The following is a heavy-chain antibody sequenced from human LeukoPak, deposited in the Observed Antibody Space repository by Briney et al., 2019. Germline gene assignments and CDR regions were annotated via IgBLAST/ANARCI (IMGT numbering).Heavy chain of an antibody. Sequence: ASVKVSCKAFGYTFTSNYMHWVRQATGQGPEWMGVISPSGGSTTYAQKFQGRVTLTRDMSTSTDYLELSSLRSEDTAVYYCARDNSVRDEAWWFNPWGQGTLVSVSS. J-gene: IGHJ5*02. CDR1: GYTFTSNY. CDR3: ARDNSVRDEAWWFNP. D-gene: IGHD5-24*01. V-gene: IGHV1-46*01. CDR2: ISPSGGST.